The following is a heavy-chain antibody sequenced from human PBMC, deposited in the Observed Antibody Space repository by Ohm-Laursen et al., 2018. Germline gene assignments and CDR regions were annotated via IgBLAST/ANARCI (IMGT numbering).Heavy chain of an antibody. Sequence: SLSLSCAASGFTFSHYWMHWVRQAPGKGLEYVSAISSNGGSTYYANSVKGRFTISRDNSKNTLYLQMGSLRAEDMAVYYYARSYYYDTKDFDYWGQGTLVTVSS. D-gene: IGHD3-22*01. J-gene: IGHJ4*02. V-gene: IGHV3-64*01. CDR1: GFTFSHYW. CDR2: ISSNGGST. CDR3: ARSYYYDTKDFDY.